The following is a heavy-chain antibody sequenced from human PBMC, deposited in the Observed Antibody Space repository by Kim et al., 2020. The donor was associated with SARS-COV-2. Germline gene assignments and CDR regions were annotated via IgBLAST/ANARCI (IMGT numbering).Heavy chain of an antibody. CDR3: AREGAVAGTAFDY. V-gene: IGHV1-69*01. J-gene: IGHJ4*02. Sequence: YAQKFQGRVTITADESTSTAYMELSSLRSEDTAVYYCAREGAVAGTAFDYWGQGTLVTVSS. D-gene: IGHD6-19*01.